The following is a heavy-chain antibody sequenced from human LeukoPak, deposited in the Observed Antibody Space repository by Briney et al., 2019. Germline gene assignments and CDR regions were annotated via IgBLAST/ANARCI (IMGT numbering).Heavy chain of an antibody. Sequence: PGGSLRLSCAASGFTFSSYAMSWVRQAPGKGLEWVSAISGSGGSTYYADSVKGRFTISRDNSKYTLYLQMDSLRAEDTALYYCARRDDYGDYVLGTWGQGTQVTVSS. J-gene: IGHJ5*02. CDR1: GFTFSSYA. D-gene: IGHD4-17*01. CDR3: ARRDDYGDYVLGT. V-gene: IGHV3-23*01. CDR2: ISGSGGST.